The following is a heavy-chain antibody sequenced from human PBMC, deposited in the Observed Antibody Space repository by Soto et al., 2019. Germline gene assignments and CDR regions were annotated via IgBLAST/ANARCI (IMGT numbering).Heavy chain of an antibody. D-gene: IGHD3-22*01. V-gene: IGHV3-23*01. J-gene: IGHJ4*02. CDR3: AKRSGPPPIIVGYYFDY. CDR2: ISGSGGST. Sequence: EVQLLESGGGLVQPGGSLRLSCAASGFTFSSYAMSWVRQAPGKGLEWVSAISGSGGSTYYADSVKGRFTISRDNSKNTLHLQMNSLRAEDTAVYYCAKRSGPPPIIVGYYFDYWGQGTLVTVSS. CDR1: GFTFSSYA.